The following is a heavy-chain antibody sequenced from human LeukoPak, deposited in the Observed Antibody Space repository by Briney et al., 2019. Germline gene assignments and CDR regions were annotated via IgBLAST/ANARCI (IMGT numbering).Heavy chain of an antibody. CDR1: GYSFTNYW. D-gene: IGHD3-10*01. J-gene: IGHJ4*02. CDR2: IYPGDSDT. Sequence: GESLKISCKGSGYSFTNYWIGWVRQMPGKGLEWMGIIYPGDSDTRYRPSFQGQVTISADKSISTAYLQWSSLKASDTAMYYCARRGQDGSGSYYFDYWGQGTLVTVSS. V-gene: IGHV5-51*01. CDR3: ARRGQDGSGSYYFDY.